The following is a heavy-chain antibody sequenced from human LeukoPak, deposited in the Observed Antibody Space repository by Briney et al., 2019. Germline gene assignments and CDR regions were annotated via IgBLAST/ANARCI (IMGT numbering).Heavy chain of an antibody. Sequence: RGESLEISCKGSGYSFTSYWIGWVRQLPGKGLEWMGIIYPGDSDTRYSPSFQGQVTISADKSISTAYLQWSSLKASDTAMYYCARQRRDGYNSAFDIWGQGTMVTVSS. CDR2: IYPGDSDT. CDR1: GYSFTSYW. V-gene: IGHV5-51*01. J-gene: IGHJ3*02. D-gene: IGHD5-24*01. CDR3: ARQRRDGYNSAFDI.